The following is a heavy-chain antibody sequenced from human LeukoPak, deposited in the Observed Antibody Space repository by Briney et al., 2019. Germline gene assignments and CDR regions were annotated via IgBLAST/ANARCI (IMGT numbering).Heavy chain of an antibody. D-gene: IGHD2-21*01. CDR2: ISGSGGTT. Sequence: GGSLRLSCAASGFTFTTYAMSWVRQAPGKGLEWVSGISGSGGTTYYADSVKGRFTISRDNSKNTVFLQMTSLRAEDTAVYYCAKPLGDSVSDAFHIWGQGAMVTVSS. J-gene: IGHJ3*02. V-gene: IGHV3-23*01. CDR3: AKPLGDSVSDAFHI. CDR1: GFTFTTYA.